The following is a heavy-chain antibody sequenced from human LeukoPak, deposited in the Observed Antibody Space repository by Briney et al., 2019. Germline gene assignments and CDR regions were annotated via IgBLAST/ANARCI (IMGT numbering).Heavy chain of an antibody. D-gene: IGHD3-22*01. CDR1: GGSFSGYY. V-gene: IGHV4-34*01. CDR3: ARAAPYDSSGYYLYYYYMDV. Sequence: SETLSLTCAVYGGSFSGYYWSWIRQPPGKGLEWIGEINHSGSTNYNPSLKSRVTISVDTSKNQFSLKLSSVTAADTAVYYCARAAPYDSSGYYLYYYYMDVWGKGTTVTVSS. CDR2: INHSGST. J-gene: IGHJ6*03.